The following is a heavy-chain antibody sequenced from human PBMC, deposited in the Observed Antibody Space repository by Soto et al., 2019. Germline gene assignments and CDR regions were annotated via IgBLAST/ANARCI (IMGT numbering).Heavy chain of an antibody. D-gene: IGHD5-12*01. CDR3: ARDDGYESDY. V-gene: IGHV1-18*01. CDR2: ISAYNGNT. J-gene: IGHJ4*02. CDR1: GYTFTSYG. Sequence: QVQLVQSGAEVKKPGASVKVSCKASGYTFTSYGISWVRQAPVQGLEWMGWISAYNGNTNYAQKRQGRVIMNTDTSTRPAYMELRSLRSDDTAVYYCARDDGYESDYWGQGTLVTVSS.